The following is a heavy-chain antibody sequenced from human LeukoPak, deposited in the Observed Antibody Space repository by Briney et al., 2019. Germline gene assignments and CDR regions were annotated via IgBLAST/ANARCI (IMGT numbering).Heavy chain of an antibody. V-gene: IGHV3-33*01. D-gene: IGHD1-26*01. Sequence: GGSLRLSCAASGFTFSSYGMHWVRQAPGKGLEWVAVIWYDGSNKYYADSVKGRFTISRDNSKNTLYLQMNSLRAEDTAVYYCATVGSITRKPFDYWGQGTLVTVPS. CDR3: ATVGSITRKPFDY. CDR2: IWYDGSNK. J-gene: IGHJ4*02. CDR1: GFTFSSYG.